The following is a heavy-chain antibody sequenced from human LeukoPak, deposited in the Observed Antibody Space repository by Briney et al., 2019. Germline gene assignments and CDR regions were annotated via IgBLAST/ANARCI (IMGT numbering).Heavy chain of an antibody. J-gene: IGHJ6*03. D-gene: IGHD4-17*01. CDR1: GYTFTVYY. Sequence: ASVKVSCKASGYTFTVYYMHWVRQAPGQGLEWMGWINPNSGDTNYAQKFQGRVTMTRDTSISTAYMELSSLRSEDTAVYYCARARMTTGYYYYYMDVWGKGTTVTVSS. CDR2: INPNSGDT. V-gene: IGHV1-2*02. CDR3: ARARMTTGYYYYYMDV.